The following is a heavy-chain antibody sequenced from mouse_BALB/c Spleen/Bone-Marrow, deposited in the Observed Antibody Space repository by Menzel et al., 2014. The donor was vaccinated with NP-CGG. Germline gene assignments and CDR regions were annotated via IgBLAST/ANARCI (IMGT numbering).Heavy chain of an antibody. V-gene: IGHV5-6-5*01. CDR1: GFTFSSYA. J-gene: IGHJ4*01. D-gene: IGHD1-2*01. CDR2: ISSGGST. Sequence: EVKLVESGGGLVKPGGSLKLSCAASGFTFSSYAMSWVRQTPEKRLEWVASISSGGSTYYPDSVKGLFTISRDNARNILYLQMSSLRSEDTAMYYCAREGGTTAHYYAMDYWGQGTSVTVSS. CDR3: AREGGTTAHYYAMDY.